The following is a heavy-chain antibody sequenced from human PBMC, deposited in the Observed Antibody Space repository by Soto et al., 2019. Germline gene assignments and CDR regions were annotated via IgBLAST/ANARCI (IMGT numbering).Heavy chain of an antibody. D-gene: IGHD6-6*01. CDR2: ISGNSGSL. V-gene: IGHV3-9*01. CDR1: GCIFDDYA. J-gene: IGHJ6*02. Sequence: SLRLSCAASGCIFDDYAMHWVRQAPGKGLEWVSVISGNSGSLGYADSVKGRFTISRDNAKNSLYLQMNSLRAEDTALYYCAKDRYSSSAYYYYGMDAWGQGTTVTVSS. CDR3: AKDRYSSSAYYYYGMDA.